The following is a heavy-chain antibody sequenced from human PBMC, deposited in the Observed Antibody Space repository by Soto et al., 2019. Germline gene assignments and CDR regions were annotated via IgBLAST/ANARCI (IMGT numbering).Heavy chain of an antibody. CDR2: IYPGDSDT. CDR3: ARGAVAGDYYYYYGMDV. CDR1: GYSFTSYW. J-gene: IGHJ6*02. Sequence: PGESLKISCKGSGYSFTSYWIGWVRQMPGKGLEWMGIIYPGDSDTRYSPSFQGQVTISADKSISTAYLQWSSLKASDTAMYYCARGAVAGDYYYYYGMDVWGQGTTVTVSS. D-gene: IGHD6-19*01. V-gene: IGHV5-51*01.